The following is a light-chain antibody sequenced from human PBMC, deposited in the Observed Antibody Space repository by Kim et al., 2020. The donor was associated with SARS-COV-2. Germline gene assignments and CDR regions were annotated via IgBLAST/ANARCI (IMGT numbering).Light chain of an antibody. Sequence: PGEGAPLSCRASQGVSASYLAWYQLTPGQAPRLLIYDASSRATGVPDRFSASGSGTDFTLSISRLEPEDFAVYYCQQYSDSSPLTFGGGTKVDIK. J-gene: IGKJ4*01. CDR1: QGVSASY. CDR2: DAS. V-gene: IGKV3-20*01. CDR3: QQYSDSSPLT.